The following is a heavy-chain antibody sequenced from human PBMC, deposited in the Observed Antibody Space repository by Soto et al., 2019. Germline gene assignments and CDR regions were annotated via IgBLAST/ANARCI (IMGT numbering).Heavy chain of an antibody. Sequence: QAQVVQSGAEVRKPGSSVKLSCKASEGTFNSYAIAWVRQAPGQGIEWMGGIIPYYNTLNYAQKFQDRVTITEDDSTTTVYMELSILRSDDTAVYFCASGASRGYPYFFDSWAQGTLVTVSS. V-gene: IGHV1-69*01. J-gene: IGHJ4*02. CDR1: EGTFNSYA. D-gene: IGHD6-13*01. CDR3: ASGASRGYPYFFDS. CDR2: IIPYYNTL.